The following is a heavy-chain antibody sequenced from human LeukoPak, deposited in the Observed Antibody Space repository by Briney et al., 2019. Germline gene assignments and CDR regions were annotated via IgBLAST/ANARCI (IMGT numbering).Heavy chain of an antibody. CDR2: IYSGGST. V-gene: IGHV3-66*01. CDR1: GFTVSSNY. CDR3: ARAPTAADPWYFDY. Sequence: GGSLRLSCAASGFTVSSNYMSWVRQAPGKGLEWVSVIYSGGSTYYADSVKGRFTISRDNSKNTLYLQMNSLRAEDTAVYYCARAPTAADPWYFDYWGQGTLVTVSS. J-gene: IGHJ4*02. D-gene: IGHD6-13*01.